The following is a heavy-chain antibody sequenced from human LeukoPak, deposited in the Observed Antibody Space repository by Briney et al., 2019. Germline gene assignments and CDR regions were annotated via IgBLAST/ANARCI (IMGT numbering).Heavy chain of an antibody. D-gene: IGHD6-13*01. CDR1: GYTFIRYD. V-gene: IGHV1-8*01. Sequence: ASVKVSCKASGYTFIRYDINWVRHATGQGLEWTGWMNPNSGNTGYAQKFQGRVTMTRNTSISTAYMELSSLRSEDTAVYYCARGHSSSWYSYWGQGTLVTVSA. CDR3: ARGHSSSWYSY. CDR2: MNPNSGNT. J-gene: IGHJ4*02.